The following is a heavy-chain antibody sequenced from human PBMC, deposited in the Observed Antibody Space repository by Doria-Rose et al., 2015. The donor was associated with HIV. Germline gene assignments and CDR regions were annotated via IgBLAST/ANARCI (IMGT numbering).Heavy chain of an antibody. Sequence: GYIYSSGSTRYNSSLKSRVTISIDTSKNQFSLKLSSVIAADTAVYYCARFRPSRGIYYSLDVWGKGTTVTVSS. D-gene: IGHD3-10*01. CDR3: ARFRPSRGIYYSLDV. J-gene: IGHJ6*03. CDR2: IYSSGST. V-gene: IGHV4-4*09.